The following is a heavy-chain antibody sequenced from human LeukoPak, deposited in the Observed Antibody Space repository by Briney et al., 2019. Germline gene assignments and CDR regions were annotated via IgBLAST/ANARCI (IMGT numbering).Heavy chain of an antibody. D-gene: IGHD6-6*01. V-gene: IGHV4-39*07. CDR1: GGSISSSSYY. CDR2: INHRGST. Sequence: SETLSLTCTVSGGSISSSSYYWSWIRQPPGKGLGWIGEINHRGSTNYNPSLKSRVTISVDTSKNQFSLKLSSVTAADTAVYYCARGLRQLVRSWHYWGQGTLVTVSS. CDR3: ARGLRQLVRSWHY. J-gene: IGHJ4*02.